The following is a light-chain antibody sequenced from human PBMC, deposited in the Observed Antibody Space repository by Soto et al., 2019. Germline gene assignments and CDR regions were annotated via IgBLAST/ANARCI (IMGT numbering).Light chain of an antibody. CDR1: QSLLHTNGYNY. CDR2: LGS. CDR3: MQALQTPRT. V-gene: IGKV2-28*01. J-gene: IGKJ2*01. Sequence: DIVMTQSPLSLTVTPGESASISCSSSQSLLHTNGYNYFDWYLQKPGQSPQLLIYLGSNRASGVPDRFSGRGSGTDFTLRISRVEADDVGVYYCMQALQTPRTFGQGTKLEIK.